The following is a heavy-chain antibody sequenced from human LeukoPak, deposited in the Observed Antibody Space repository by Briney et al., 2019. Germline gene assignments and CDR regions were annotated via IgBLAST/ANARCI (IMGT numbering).Heavy chain of an antibody. V-gene: IGHV1-69*13. Sequence: AASVKVSCKASGGTFSSYAISWVRQAPGQGLEWMGGIIPIFGTANYAQKFQGRVTITADESTSTAYMELRSLRSDDTAVYYCARGAYDFWSGYYRNWGQGTLVTVSS. D-gene: IGHD3-3*01. CDR3: ARGAYDFWSGYYRN. CDR1: GGTFSSYA. CDR2: IIPIFGTA. J-gene: IGHJ4*02.